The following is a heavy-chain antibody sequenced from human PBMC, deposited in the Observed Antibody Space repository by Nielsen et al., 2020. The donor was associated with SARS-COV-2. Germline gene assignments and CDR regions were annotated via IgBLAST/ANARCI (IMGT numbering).Heavy chain of an antibody. V-gene: IGHV4-59*01. D-gene: IGHD3-10*01. J-gene: IGHJ4*02. CDR1: GDSISSYY. Sequence: SETLSLTCTVSGDSISSYYWSWIRQPPGKGLEWIGYIYYSGSTNYNPSLKIRVTISVERSKNQFSLKLNSVTAADTAVYYCARGGQFGLFDYWGQGTLVTVSS. CDR3: ARGGQFGLFDY. CDR2: IYYSGST.